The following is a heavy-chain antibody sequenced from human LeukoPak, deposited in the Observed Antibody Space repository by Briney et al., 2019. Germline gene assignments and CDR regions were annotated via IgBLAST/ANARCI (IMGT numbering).Heavy chain of an antibody. CDR2: IWYDGSNK. J-gene: IGHJ6*02. CDR3: AKDLGVKQQLTPYYYYGMDV. V-gene: IGHV3-33*06. CDR1: GFTFSSYG. Sequence: GRSLRLSCAASGFTFSSYGMHWVRQAPGKGLEWVAVIWYDGSNKYYADSVKGRFTISRDNSKNTLYLQMNSLRAEDTAVYYCAKDLGVKQQLTPYYYYGMDVWGQGTTVTVSS. D-gene: IGHD6-13*01.